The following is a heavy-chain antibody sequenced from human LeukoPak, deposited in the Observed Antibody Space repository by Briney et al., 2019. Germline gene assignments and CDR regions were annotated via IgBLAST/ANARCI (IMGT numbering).Heavy chain of an antibody. CDR2: IFYSGST. V-gene: IGHV4-59*08. CDR1: GGSVSPYY. D-gene: IGHD2-21*02. CDR3: ARLGCGGDCYNNYFDY. J-gene: IGHJ4*02. Sequence: SETLFLTCTVSGGSVSPYYWSWIRQPPGKGLEYIGYIFYSGSTNYNPSLKSRVTISVDTSTNQFSLKLSSVTAADTAVYYCARLGCGGDCYNNYFDYWGQGTLVTVSS.